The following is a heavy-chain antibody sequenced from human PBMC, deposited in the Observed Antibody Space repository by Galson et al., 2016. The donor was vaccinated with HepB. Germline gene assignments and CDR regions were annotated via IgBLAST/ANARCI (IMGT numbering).Heavy chain of an antibody. Sequence: SLRLSCAASGFTFSRFAMTWVRQAPGKGLQWVSAISGSGQTIYYADSVKGRFTISRDNSKNTLYLQMNRLRAEDTALYYCAKDPSSSGMGYFHYGLDVWGRGTTVTVSS. D-gene: IGHD3-22*01. J-gene: IGHJ6*02. CDR3: AKDPSSSGMGYFHYGLDV. V-gene: IGHV3-23*01. CDR2: ISGSGQTI. CDR1: GFTFSRFA.